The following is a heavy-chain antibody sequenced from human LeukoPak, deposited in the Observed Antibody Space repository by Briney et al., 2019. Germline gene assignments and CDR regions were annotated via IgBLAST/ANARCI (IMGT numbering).Heavy chain of an antibody. CDR1: GVNVDTDA. D-gene: IGHD3-16*01. CDR3: VCDWGLDY. J-gene: IGHJ4*02. V-gene: IGHV3-23*01. CDR2: VSGSTGDT. Sequence: GSLRLSCAAAGVNVDTDAMGGVRQAPGKGVEWVSSVSGSTGDTFYADSVQGRFTISRDNSRSTLYLQMNSLRVEDTAFYHCVCDWGLDYWGQGTLVTVSS.